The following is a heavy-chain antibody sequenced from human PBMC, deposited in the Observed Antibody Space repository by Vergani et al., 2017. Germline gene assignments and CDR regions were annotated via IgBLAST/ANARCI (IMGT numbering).Heavy chain of an antibody. V-gene: IGHV1-46*03. CDR1: GYTFSNYY. CDR3: ARGGYGILTGYRD. J-gene: IGHJ4*02. Sequence: QVQVVQSGAEVKKSGASVKVSCKTSGYTFSNYYLHWVRQAPGQGLEWLGIINPSGGHTNYAQKFQGRVTMTRDTSTSTVYMELSSLRSEYTAIFYCARGGYGILTGYRDWGQGTLVTVSA. CDR2: INPSGGHT. D-gene: IGHD3-9*01.